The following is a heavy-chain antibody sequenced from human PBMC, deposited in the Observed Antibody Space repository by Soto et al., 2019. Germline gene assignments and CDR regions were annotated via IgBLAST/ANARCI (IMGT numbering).Heavy chain of an antibody. CDR2: ISGIGGNT. D-gene: IGHD4-17*01. CDR1: GFAFSGYA. Sequence: GGSLRLSCVASGFAFSGYAMIWVRQGPRQGLEWVSGISGIGGNTYYADSVKGRFTISRDNSKNTLYLQMNSLRAEDTAIYYSASHPYGDYGDIYYYYSNPLDVWGQGATVTVSS. CDR3: ASHPYGDYGDIYYYYSNPLDV. J-gene: IGHJ6*02. V-gene: IGHV3-23*01.